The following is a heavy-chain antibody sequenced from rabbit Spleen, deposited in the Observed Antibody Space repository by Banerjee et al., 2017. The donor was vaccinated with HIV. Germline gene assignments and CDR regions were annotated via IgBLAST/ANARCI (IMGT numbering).Heavy chain of an antibody. Sequence: QEQLEESGGGLFQPGGSLALTCTASGFSLNNNNLICWVRQAPGKGLEWIACIDAGSSGFTYFASWAKGRFTCSKTSSTTATLQMTRLTVADTATYFCARDSSSFSSYGMDLWGQGTLVTVS. CDR1: GFSLNNNNL. CDR3: ARDSSSFSSYGMDL. CDR2: IDAGSSGFT. V-gene: IGHV1S45*01. D-gene: IGHD1-1*01. J-gene: IGHJ6*01.